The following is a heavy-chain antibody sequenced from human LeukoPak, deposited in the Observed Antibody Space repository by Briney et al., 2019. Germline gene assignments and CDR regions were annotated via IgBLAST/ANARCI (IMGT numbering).Heavy chain of an antibody. CDR2: IYHSGST. CDR3: ATRVSSSSSGFDY. V-gene: IGHV4-38-2*01. J-gene: IGHJ4*02. Sequence: PSETLSLTCAVSGYSISSGYYRGWIRQPPGKGLEWIGSIYHSGSTYYNPSLKSRVTISVDTSKNQFSLKLSSVTAADTAVYYCATRVSSSSSGFDYWGQGTLVTVSS. D-gene: IGHD6-6*01. CDR1: GYSISSGYY.